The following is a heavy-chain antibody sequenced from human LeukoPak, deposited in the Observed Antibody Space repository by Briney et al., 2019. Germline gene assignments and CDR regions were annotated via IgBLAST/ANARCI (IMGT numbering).Heavy chain of an antibody. CDR1: GGSININTYY. CDR2: IYYSGRT. CDR3: ARDQATIILGYFDY. V-gene: IGHV4-39*07. Sequence: PSETLSLTCTVSGGSININTYYWGWNRQPPGKGLEWIGTIYYSGRTYYNPSLKSRVTISVDTSKNQFSLKLSSVTAADTAVYYCARDQATIILGYFDYWGQGTLVTVSS. D-gene: IGHD1-26*01. J-gene: IGHJ4*02.